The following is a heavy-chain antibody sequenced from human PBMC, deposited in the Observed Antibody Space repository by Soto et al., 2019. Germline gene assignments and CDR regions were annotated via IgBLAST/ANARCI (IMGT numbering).Heavy chain of an antibody. J-gene: IGHJ4*02. D-gene: IGHD3-10*01. CDR2: IKEDGSEK. Sequence: PGGSLRLSCAASGFTFSDSDMHWVRQAPGKGLEWVANIKEDGSEKYYVDSVKGRFTISRDHANNSLYLQMNSLGADDTAVYYCARADYYGDPCSYWGQGTLVTVSS. CDR3: ARADYYGDPCSY. V-gene: IGHV3-7*01. CDR1: GFTFSDSD.